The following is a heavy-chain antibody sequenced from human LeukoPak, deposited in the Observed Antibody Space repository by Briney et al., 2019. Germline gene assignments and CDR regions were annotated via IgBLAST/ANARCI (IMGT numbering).Heavy chain of an antibody. J-gene: IGHJ4*02. CDR3: VREGLECSGSSSQRAAFDY. CDR1: GFTFTTYW. V-gene: IGHV3-74*03. CDR2: IQGDGSST. Sequence: GWALRLSCAASGFTFTTYWMHWVHQVPGKGLLGVARIQGDGSSTTHANSRKGRFTISRDNAKNTLYLQMNSLRDEDTAVYYCVREGLECSGSSSQRAAFDYWGQGTLVTVSS. D-gene: IGHD2-15*01.